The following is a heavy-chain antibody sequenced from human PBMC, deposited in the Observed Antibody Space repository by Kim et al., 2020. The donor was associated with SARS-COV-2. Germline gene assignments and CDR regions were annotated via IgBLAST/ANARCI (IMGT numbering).Heavy chain of an antibody. CDR2: ISSSSSYI. CDR1: GFTFSSYS. CDR3: ARVGYYYDSSGYRAFDY. V-gene: IGHV3-21*04. J-gene: IGHJ4*02. D-gene: IGHD3-22*01. Sequence: GGSLRLSCAASGFTFSSYSMNWVRQAPGKGLEWVSSISSSSSYIYYADSVKGRFTISRDNAKNSLYLQMNSLRAEDTAVYYCARVGYYYDSSGYRAFDYWGQGTLVTVSS.